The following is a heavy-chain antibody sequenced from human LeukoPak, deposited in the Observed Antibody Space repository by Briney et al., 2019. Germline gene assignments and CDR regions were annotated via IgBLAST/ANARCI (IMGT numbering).Heavy chain of an antibody. CDR3: ARVDYYYDSSGYFP. J-gene: IGHJ5*02. CDR2: IYYNGNT. V-gene: IGHV4-59*06. Sequence: PSETLSLTCTVSGGSISSYYWSWIRQPPGKGLEWIGYIYYNGNTYYNPSLESRVTISVDTSKNQFPLKLTSVTAADTAVYYCARVDYYYDSSGYFPWGQGTLVTVSS. CDR1: GGSISSYY. D-gene: IGHD3-22*01.